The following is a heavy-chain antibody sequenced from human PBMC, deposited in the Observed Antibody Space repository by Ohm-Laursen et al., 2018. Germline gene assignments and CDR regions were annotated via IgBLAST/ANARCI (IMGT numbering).Heavy chain of an antibody. CDR2: IYYSGST. D-gene: IGHD3-9*01. Sequence: PSDTLSLTCTVSGGSISSYYWSWIRQPPGKGLEWIGYIYYSGSTNYNPSLKSRVTISVDTSKNQFSLKLSSVTAADTAVYYCAREIPYYDILTGRGSYYYGMDVWGQGTTVTVSS. CDR1: GGSISSYY. V-gene: IGHV4-59*07. J-gene: IGHJ6*02. CDR3: AREIPYYDILTGRGSYYYGMDV.